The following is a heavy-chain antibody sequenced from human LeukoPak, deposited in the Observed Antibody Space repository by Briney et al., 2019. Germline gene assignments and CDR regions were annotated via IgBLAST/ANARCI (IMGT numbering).Heavy chain of an antibody. CDR2: IRYDGSNK. D-gene: IGHD6-19*01. CDR3: AKGGRIAVAGDTNDY. J-gene: IGHJ4*02. CDR1: GFTFSSCG. Sequence: GGSLRLSCAASGFTFSSCGMHWVRQAPGKGLEWVAFIRYDGSNKYYADSVRGRFTISRDNSKNTLYLQMNSLRAEDTAVYYCAKGGRIAVAGDTNDYWGQGTLVTVSS. V-gene: IGHV3-30*02.